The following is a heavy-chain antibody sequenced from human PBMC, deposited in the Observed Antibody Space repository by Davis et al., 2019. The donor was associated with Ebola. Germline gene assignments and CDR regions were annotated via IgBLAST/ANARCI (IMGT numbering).Heavy chain of an antibody. D-gene: IGHD3-3*01. CDR1: GFTFSSYG. CDR3: AKGGDFWSGHPFDY. V-gene: IGHV3-30*02. Sequence: PGGSLRLSCAASGFTFSSYGMHWVRQAPGKGLEWVAFIRYDGSNKYYADSVKGRFTISRDNSKNTLYLQMNSLRAEDTAVYYCAKGGDFWSGHPFDYWGQGTLVTVSS. CDR2: IRYDGSNK. J-gene: IGHJ4*02.